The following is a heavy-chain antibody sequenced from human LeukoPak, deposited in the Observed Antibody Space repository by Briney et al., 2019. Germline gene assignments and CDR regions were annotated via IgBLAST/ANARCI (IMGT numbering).Heavy chain of an antibody. CDR3: ARGGPSELDP. D-gene: IGHD1-14*01. V-gene: IGHV4-34*01. CDR2: ISRSGNT. J-gene: IGHJ5*02. CDR1: GGSFSGYY. Sequence: PSETLSLTCAVYGGSFSGYYWSWIRQPPGKGLEWIGKISRSGNTNFNPSLKSRATISVDTAKNQFSLKLSSVTAADTAVYYCARGGPSELDPWGQGTLVTVSS.